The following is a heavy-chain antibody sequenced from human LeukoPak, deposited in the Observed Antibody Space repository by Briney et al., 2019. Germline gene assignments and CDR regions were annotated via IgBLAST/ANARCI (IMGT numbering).Heavy chain of an antibody. CDR2: IFYVGST. V-gene: IGHV4-59*11. CDR1: GDSIGSHY. D-gene: IGHD3-22*01. Sequence: SETLSLTCTVSGDSIGSHYWSWIRQPPGKGLEWIGYIFYVGSTNYNPSLKSRVTISVDTSKNQFSLKLNSVTAADTAVYYCARDYYDSRGEAFDIWGRGTLVTVST. CDR3: ARDYYDSRGEAFDI. J-gene: IGHJ4*02.